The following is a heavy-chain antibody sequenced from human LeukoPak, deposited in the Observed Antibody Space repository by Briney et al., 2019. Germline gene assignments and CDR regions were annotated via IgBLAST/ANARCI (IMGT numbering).Heavy chain of an antibody. V-gene: IGHV4-39*07. J-gene: IGHJ4*02. CDR3: AGTTDYSSFLAF. D-gene: IGHD4-11*01. CDR1: GGSIGSSSYC. Sequence: SETLSLTCTVSGGSIGSSSYCWEWIRQSPGKGLEWIGSIYYSGSTYYNPSLKSRVTISVDKSKNQFSLRLSSVTAADTAVYYCAGTTDYSSFLAFWGQGTLVTVSS. CDR2: IYYSGST.